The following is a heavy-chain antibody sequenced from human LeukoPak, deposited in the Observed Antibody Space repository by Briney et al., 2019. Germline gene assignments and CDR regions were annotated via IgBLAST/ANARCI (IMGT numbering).Heavy chain of an antibody. CDR3: AREETPDEYCSSTSCYRGSDY. CDR1: GFTFSSYA. J-gene: IGHJ4*02. D-gene: IGHD2-2*01. Sequence: GGSLRLSCAASGFTFSSYAMHWVRQAPGKGLEWVAVISYDGSNKYYADSVKGRFTISRDNSKNTLYLQMNSLRAEDTAVYYCAREETPDEYCSSTSCYRGSDYWGQGTLVTVSS. V-gene: IGHV3-30-3*01. CDR2: ISYDGSNK.